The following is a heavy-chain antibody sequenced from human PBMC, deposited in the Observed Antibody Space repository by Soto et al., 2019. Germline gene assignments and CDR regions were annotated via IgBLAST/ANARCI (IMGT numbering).Heavy chain of an antibody. CDR1: GGSFSGYY. CDR3: ARRGGRYYYDSSGYYLRPYYFDY. CDR2: INHSGST. Sequence: SETLSLTCAVYGGSFSGYYWSWIRQPPGKGLEWIGEINHSGSTNYNPSLKSRVTISVDTSKNQFSLKLSSVTAADTAVYYCARRGGRYYYDSSGYYLRPYYFDYWGQGTLVTVSS. V-gene: IGHV4-34*01. J-gene: IGHJ4*02. D-gene: IGHD3-22*01.